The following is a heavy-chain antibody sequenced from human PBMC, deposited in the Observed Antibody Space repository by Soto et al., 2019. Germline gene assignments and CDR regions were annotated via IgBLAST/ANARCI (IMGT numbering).Heavy chain of an antibody. V-gene: IGHV1-3*01. J-gene: IGHJ4*02. CDR1: GYTFTSYA. D-gene: IGHD2-2*01. Sequence: ASVKVSCKASGYTFTSYAMHWVRQAPGQRLEWMGWINAGNGNTKYSQKFQGRVTITRDTSASTAYMELSSLRSEDTAVYYCATGLLRLDVPFAYWGQGTLVTVSS. CDR3: ATGLLRLDVPFAY. CDR2: INAGNGNT.